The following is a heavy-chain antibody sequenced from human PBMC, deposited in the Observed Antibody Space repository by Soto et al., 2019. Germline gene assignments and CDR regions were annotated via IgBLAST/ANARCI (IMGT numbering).Heavy chain of an antibody. V-gene: IGHV1-3*04. CDR2: INTGTGNT. J-gene: IGHJ4*02. CDR1: GYIFTGYP. CDR3: TRDNNGLGVY. D-gene: IGHD1-1*01. Sequence: QVQLVQSGAEVKKPGASVRVSCKASGYIFTGYPMHWVRQAPGQSLEWMGWINTGTGNTKYSQNFQGRVTTNRDTTASTAYMELSSLRSEDTAMYYCTRDNNGLGVYWGQGTLVTVSS.